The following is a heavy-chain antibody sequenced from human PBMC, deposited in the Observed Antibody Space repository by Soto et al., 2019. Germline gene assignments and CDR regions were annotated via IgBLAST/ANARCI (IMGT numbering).Heavy chain of an antibody. Sequence: QVQLVESGGGVVQPGRSLRLSCAASGFTFSSYAMHWVRQAPGKGLEWVAVISYDGSNKYYADSVKGRFTISRDNSKNTLSLQMNSLGAEDTAVYYCARVPSSSGRAHFDYWGQGTLVTVSS. CDR3: ARVPSSSGRAHFDY. D-gene: IGHD2-15*01. V-gene: IGHV3-30-3*01. CDR2: ISYDGSNK. J-gene: IGHJ4*02. CDR1: GFTFSSYA.